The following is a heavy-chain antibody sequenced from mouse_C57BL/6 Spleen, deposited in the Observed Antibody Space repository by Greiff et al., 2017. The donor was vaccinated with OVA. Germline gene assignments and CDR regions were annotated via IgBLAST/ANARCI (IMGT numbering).Heavy chain of an antibody. CDR1: GFTFSSYA. D-gene: IGHD1-1*01. V-gene: IGHV5-9-1*02. Sequence: EVQLQESGDGLVKPGGSLKLSCAASGFTFSSYAMSWVRQTPEKRLEWVAYISSGGDYIYYADTVKGRFTISRDNAKNTLYLQISSLKSEDTAMYYGTSGGVARYFDVWGTGTTVTVSS. CDR2: ISSGGDYI. J-gene: IGHJ1*03. CDR3: TSGGVARYFDV.